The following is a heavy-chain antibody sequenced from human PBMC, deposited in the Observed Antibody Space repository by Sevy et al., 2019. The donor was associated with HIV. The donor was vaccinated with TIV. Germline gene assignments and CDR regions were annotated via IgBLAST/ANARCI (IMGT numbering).Heavy chain of an antibody. V-gene: IGHV1-69*06. CDR1: GGTFSSYA. D-gene: IGHD3-22*01. CDR3: ARGGNYYESSVSSYYYYMDV. J-gene: IGHJ6*03. Sequence: ASVKVSCKASGGTFSSYAISWVRQAPGQGLEWMGGIIPIFGTANYAQKFQGRVTITADKSTSTAYMELSSLRSEDTAVYYCARGGNYYESSVSSYYYYMDVWGKGTTVTVSS. CDR2: IIPIFGTA.